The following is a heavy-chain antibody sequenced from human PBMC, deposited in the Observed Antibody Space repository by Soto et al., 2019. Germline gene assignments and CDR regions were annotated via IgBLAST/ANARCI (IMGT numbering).Heavy chain of an antibody. V-gene: IGHV4-31*03. CDR3: ERDGVLNWFDL. CDR2: IYYSGST. D-gene: IGHD3-10*01. CDR1: GGSISSGGYY. J-gene: IGHJ5*02. Sequence: PSETLSLTCTVSGGSISSGGYYWSWIRQHPGKGLEWIGYIYYSGSTYYNPSLKSRVTISVDTSKNQFSLKLSSVTAADTAVYYCERDGVLNWFDLWGQGTLVTVSS.